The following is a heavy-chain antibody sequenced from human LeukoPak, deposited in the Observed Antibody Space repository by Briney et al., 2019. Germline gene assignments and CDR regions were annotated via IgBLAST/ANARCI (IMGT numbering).Heavy chain of an antibody. CDR2: MNGDGSQI. J-gene: IGHJ3*01. D-gene: IGHD1-26*01. V-gene: IGHV3-7*01. CDR3: VAWGNSGNS. Sequence: PGGSLRLSCAASGFTFSGHWMSWVRQAPAKGLEWVAHMNGDGSQIYYMDFMKGRFTISRDNAKNSLYLQMNGLRAEDTAVYYCVAWGNSGNSWGQGTMVIVSS. CDR1: GFTFSGHW.